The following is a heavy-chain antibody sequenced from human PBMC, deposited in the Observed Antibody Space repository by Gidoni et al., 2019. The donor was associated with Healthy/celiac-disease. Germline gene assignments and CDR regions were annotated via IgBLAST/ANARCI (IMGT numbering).Heavy chain of an antibody. CDR1: GFTFGDYA. V-gene: IGHV3-49*03. CDR2: IRSKAYGGTT. J-gene: IGHJ3*02. CDR3: TLGKEQLAFDI. Sequence: EVQLVESGGGLVQPGRSLRLPCTASGFTFGDYAMSWFRQAPGKGLEWVGFIRSKAYGGTTEYAASVKGRFTISRDDSKSIAYLQMNSLKTEDTAVYYCTLGKEQLAFDIWGQGTMVTVSS. D-gene: IGHD7-27*01.